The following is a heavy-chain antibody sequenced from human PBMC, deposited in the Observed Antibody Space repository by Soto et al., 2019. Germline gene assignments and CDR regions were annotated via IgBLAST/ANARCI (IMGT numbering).Heavy chain of an antibody. CDR3: VRDFDGDSVFDY. J-gene: IGHJ4*02. Sequence: AGWSLRLSCAGSGFIFSDYYMSWIRQAPGKGLEWVSFISTSGNLEEYADSVKGRFTISRDNGKNSLYLQMHSLRAEDTAVYYCVRDFDGDSVFDYWGQGTVVTVSS. CDR1: GFIFSDYY. CDR2: ISTSGNLE. D-gene: IGHD4-17*01. V-gene: IGHV3-11*01.